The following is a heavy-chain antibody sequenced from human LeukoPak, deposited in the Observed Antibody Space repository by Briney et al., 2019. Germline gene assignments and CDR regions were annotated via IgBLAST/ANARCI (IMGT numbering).Heavy chain of an antibody. J-gene: IGHJ4*02. CDR3: AHSRHSSSWSDY. CDR1: GLSLSTSGEG. Sequence: SGPTQFHATQTLTLTCTFSGLSLSTSGEGVGWIRQPPGKALEWLALIYWNDDKRYRPSLKNRLTITKDTSKNQVVLTVTNMDPVDTATYYCAHSRHSSSWSDYWGEGSLVTVSS. D-gene: IGHD6-13*01. V-gene: IGHV2-5*01. CDR2: IYWNDDK.